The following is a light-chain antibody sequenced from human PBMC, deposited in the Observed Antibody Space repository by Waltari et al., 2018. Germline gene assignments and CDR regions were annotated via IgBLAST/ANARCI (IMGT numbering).Light chain of an antibody. CDR1: DSNIGAGYD. CDR2: GNT. Sequence: QSVLTQPPSVSGAPGQRVTISCTGSDSNIGAGYDVHWYQQLPGTAPKLLISGNTKQPSVVPDRFSGSKSGTSVSLAITGLQAEDEAYYDCQSYDRSLTGSWVFGGGTKLTVL. J-gene: IGLJ3*02. V-gene: IGLV1-40*01. CDR3: QSYDRSLTGSWV.